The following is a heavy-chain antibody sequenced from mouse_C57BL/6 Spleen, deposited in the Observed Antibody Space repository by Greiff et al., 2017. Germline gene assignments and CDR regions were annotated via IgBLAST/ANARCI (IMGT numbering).Heavy chain of an antibody. J-gene: IGHJ1*03. CDR3: TRWAYSNFHWYFDV. D-gene: IGHD2-5*01. Sequence: VKVVESGAELVRPGASVTLSCKASGYTFTDYEMHWVKQTPVHGLEWIGAIDPETGGTAYNQKFKGKAILTADKSSSTAYMELRSLASEDSAVYYWTRWAYSNFHWYFDVWGTGTTVTVSS. V-gene: IGHV1-15*01. CDR2: IDPETGGT. CDR1: GYTFTDYE.